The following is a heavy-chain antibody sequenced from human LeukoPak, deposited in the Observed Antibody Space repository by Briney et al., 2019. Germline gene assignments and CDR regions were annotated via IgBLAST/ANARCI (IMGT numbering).Heavy chain of an antibody. J-gene: IGHJ5*02. D-gene: IGHD1-26*01. CDR1: GGSISSSSYY. CDR2: IYYSGST. Sequence: PSETLSLTCTVSGGSISSSSYYWGWIRQPPGKGLEWIGSIYYSGSTYYNPSLKSRVTILVDTSKNQFSLKLSSVTAADTAVYYCARDSAGGASLGATTRWFDPWGQGTLVTVSS. CDR3: ARDSAGGASLGATTRWFDP. V-gene: IGHV4-39*07.